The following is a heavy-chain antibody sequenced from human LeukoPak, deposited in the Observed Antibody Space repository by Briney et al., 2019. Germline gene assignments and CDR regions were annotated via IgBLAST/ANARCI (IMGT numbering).Heavy chain of an antibody. J-gene: IGHJ4*02. CDR3: ARGATFHHYDSSGYAY. CDR1: GYTFTSYD. CDR2: MNPNSGNT. Sequence: GASVKVSCKASGYTFTSYDINWVRQATGQGLEWMGWMNPNSGNTGYAQKFQGRVTMTRNTSISTAYMELSSLRSEDTAVYYCARGATFHHYDSSGYAYWGQGTLVTVSS. V-gene: IGHV1-8*01. D-gene: IGHD3-22*01.